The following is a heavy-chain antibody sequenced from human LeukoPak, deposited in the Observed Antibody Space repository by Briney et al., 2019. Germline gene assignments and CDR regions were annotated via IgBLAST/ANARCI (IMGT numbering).Heavy chain of an antibody. CDR2: LNGDGTNI. Sequence: GGSLRLSCVASGFTFSNYWMQWVRHVPGKGLVWVSRLNGDGTNIIYADSVKGRFTISRDNAENTLYLQMNSLRAEDTALYYCARSQSGVFDVWGQGTMVTVFS. D-gene: IGHD2-8*01. J-gene: IGHJ3*01. CDR3: ARSQSGVFDV. CDR1: GFTFSNYW. V-gene: IGHV3-74*01.